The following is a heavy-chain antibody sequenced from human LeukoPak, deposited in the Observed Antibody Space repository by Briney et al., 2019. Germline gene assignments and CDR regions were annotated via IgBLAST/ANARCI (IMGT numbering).Heavy chain of an antibody. J-gene: IGHJ4*02. D-gene: IGHD1-26*01. V-gene: IGHV3-48*01. CDR2: ISSSSSTI. CDR3: AKGPNTWWELLPFDY. Sequence: QSGGSRRPSGAASEFIFSSYAMNWVRQAPGKGLEWVSYISSSSSTIYYADSVKGRFTISRDNAKNSLYLQMNSLRAEDTAVYYCAKGPNTWWELLPFDYWGQGTLVTVSS. CDR1: EFIFSSYA.